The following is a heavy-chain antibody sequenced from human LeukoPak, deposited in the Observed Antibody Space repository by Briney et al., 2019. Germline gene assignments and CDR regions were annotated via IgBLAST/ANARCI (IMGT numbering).Heavy chain of an antibody. V-gene: IGHV3-73*01. CDR3: TRGYGDYGYLTDY. Sequence: GGTLRLSCEASGFTFSGSAMHWVRQASGKGLEWVGYIRSKANSYATAYAPSLKGRFTISRDDSKNTAYLQMNSLKTEDTAVYYCTRGYGDYGYLTDYWGQGTLVTVSS. J-gene: IGHJ4*02. CDR1: GFTFSGSA. CDR2: IRSKANSYAT. D-gene: IGHD4-17*01.